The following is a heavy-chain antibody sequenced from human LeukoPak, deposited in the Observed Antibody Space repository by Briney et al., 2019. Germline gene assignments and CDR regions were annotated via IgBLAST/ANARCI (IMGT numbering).Heavy chain of an antibody. Sequence: GESLKISCKGSGYSLTSYWIDWVRQMPGKGLEWMGIIYPGDSDTRYSPSFQGQVTISADKSISTAYLQWSSLKASDTAMYYCARRKPRSGIITSTGGWALWGQGTLVTVSS. CDR2: IYPGDSDT. CDR1: GYSLTSYW. V-gene: IGHV5-51*01. D-gene: IGHD3-10*01. J-gene: IGHJ4*02. CDR3: ARRKPRSGIITSTGGWAL.